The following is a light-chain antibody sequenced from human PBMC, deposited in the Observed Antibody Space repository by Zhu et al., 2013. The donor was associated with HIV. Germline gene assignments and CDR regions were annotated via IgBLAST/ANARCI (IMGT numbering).Light chain of an antibody. CDR1: SSDIGTYNR. Sequence: QSALTQPPSVSGSPEQTVTISCTGTSSDIGTYNRVSWYQQPPGTAPKLIIYEVTNRPSGVPDRFSGTKSGNTAFLTISGLQAEDEAAYYCSSYTSSSALVFGGGTKLTVL. CDR2: EVT. V-gene: IGLV2-18*02. J-gene: IGLJ2*01. CDR3: SSYTSSSALV.